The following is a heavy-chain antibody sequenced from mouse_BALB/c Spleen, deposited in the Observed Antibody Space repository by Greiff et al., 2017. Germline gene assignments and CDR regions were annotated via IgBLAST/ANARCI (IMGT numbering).Heavy chain of an antibody. V-gene: IGHV5-4*02. Sequence: EVNVVESGGGLVKPGGSLKLSCAASGFTFSDYYMHWVRQTPGKGLEWVATISDGGSYTYYPDSVKGRFTISRDNAKNNLYLQMSSLKAEDTAVYYCAIYRYDLFDYWGQGTTLTVSS. D-gene: IGHD2-14*01. J-gene: IGHJ2*01. CDR2: ISDGGSYT. CDR3: AIYRYDLFDY. CDR1: GFTFSDYY.